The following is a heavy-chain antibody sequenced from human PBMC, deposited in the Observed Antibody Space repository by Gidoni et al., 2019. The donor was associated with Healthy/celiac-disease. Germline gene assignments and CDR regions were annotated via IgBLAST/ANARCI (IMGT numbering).Heavy chain of an antibody. CDR3: ARESRGRDGYNGAFFVY. D-gene: IGHD5-12*01. V-gene: IGHV4-31*03. CDR1: GGSISSGGYY. J-gene: IGHJ4*02. CDR2: IYYSGST. Sequence: QVQLQASGPGLVKPSQTLSLTCTVSGGSISSGGYYWSWIRQHPGKGLEWIGYIYYSGSTYYNPSLKSRVTISVDTSKNQFSLKLSSVTAADTAVYYCARESRGRDGYNGAFFVYWGQGTLVTVSS.